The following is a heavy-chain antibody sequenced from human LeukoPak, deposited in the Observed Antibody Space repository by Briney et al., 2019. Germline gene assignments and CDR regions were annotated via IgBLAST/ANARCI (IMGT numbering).Heavy chain of an antibody. Sequence: GGSPRLSCAASGITFSSYEIKWGRQGPGKGQEGGSYISSSGSTIYYADSVKGRFTISRDNAKNSLYLQMNSLRAEDTAVYYCARARERLRGAFDIWGQGTMVTVSS. D-gene: IGHD3-10*01. CDR2: ISSSGSTI. J-gene: IGHJ3*02. CDR1: GITFSSYE. CDR3: ARARERLRGAFDI. V-gene: IGHV3-48*03.